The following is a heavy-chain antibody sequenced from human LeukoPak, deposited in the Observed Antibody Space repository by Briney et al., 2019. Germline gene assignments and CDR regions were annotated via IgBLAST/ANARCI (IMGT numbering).Heavy chain of an antibody. J-gene: IGHJ4*02. Sequence: SVKVSCKASGFTFTSSAVQWVRQARGQRLEWIGWIVVGSGNTNYAQKFQERVTITRDMSTSAAYMELSNLRSEDTAVYYCAAEGVARTTAEPQFDYWGQGTLVTISS. D-gene: IGHD5-12*01. V-gene: IGHV1-58*01. CDR3: AAEGVARTTAEPQFDY. CDR1: GFTFTSSA. CDR2: IVVGSGNT.